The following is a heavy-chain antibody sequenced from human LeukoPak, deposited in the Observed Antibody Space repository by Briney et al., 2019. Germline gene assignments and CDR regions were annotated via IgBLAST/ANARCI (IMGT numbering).Heavy chain of an antibody. CDR2: ISSSSSYI. J-gene: IGHJ4*02. CDR1: GVTFSSYS. CDR3: ARSTLTTDGVPSFLY. D-gene: IGHD4-17*01. V-gene: IGHV3-21*01. Sequence: ESLRLSCAASGVTFSSYSMNWVRQAPGKGLEWVSSISSSSSYIYYADSVKGRFTISRNNAKNSLYLQINSLRAEDTAVYYCARSTLTTDGVPSFLYWGEETLLTVSS.